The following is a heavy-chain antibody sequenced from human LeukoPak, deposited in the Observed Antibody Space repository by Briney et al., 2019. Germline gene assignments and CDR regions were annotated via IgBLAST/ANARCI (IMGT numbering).Heavy chain of an antibody. J-gene: IGHJ3*02. CDR2: ISAYNGNT. CDR1: GYTFTSYG. CDR3: ARERGFSTVTKQHWALDI. D-gene: IGHD4-17*01. Sequence: ASVKVSCKASGYTFTSYGISWVRQAPGQGLEWMGWISAYNGNTNYAQKLQGRVTMTTDTSTSTAYMELRSLRSDDTAVYYCARERGFSTVTKQHWALDIWGQGTMVTVSS. V-gene: IGHV1-18*01.